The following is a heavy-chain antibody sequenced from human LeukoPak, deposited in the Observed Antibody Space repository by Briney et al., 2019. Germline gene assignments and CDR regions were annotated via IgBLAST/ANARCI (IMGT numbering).Heavy chain of an antibody. CDR1: GYTLTSYG. CDR3: ARVDTVWGHRGFDY. D-gene: IGHD3-16*01. J-gene: IGHJ4*02. CDR2: ICAYNGNT. V-gene: IGHV1-18*01. Sequence: GASVKVSCKASGYTLTSYGISWVRQAPGQGLEWMGWICAYNGNTYYVHKLQGRVTMTTDTFSRTAYMELRSVRSDDTGVYYCARVDTVWGHRGFDYWGQGTLVTVSS.